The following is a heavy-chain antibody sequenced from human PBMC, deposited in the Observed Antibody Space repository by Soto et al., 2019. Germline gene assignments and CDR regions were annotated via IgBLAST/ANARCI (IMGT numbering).Heavy chain of an antibody. CDR3: TTRTTVTTPLMYYYYGMDV. CDR2: IKSKTDGGTT. D-gene: IGHD4-17*01. Sequence: GGSLRLSCAASGFSFSNAWMNWVRQAPGKGLEWVGHIKSKTDGGTTDYAAPVRGRFTISRDDSKNTLYLQLNSLNTDDTAVYYCTTRTTVTTPLMYYYYGMDVWGQGTTVTVSS. V-gene: IGHV3-15*07. J-gene: IGHJ6*02. CDR1: GFSFSNAW.